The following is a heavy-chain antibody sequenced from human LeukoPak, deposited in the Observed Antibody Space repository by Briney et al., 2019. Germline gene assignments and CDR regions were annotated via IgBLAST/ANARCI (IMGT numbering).Heavy chain of an antibody. J-gene: IGHJ4*02. Sequence: SGGSLRLPCAASGFTFSSYNMNWVRQAPGKGLEWVSSISSSSSYIYYADSVKGRLTISRDNAKNSLYLQMNSLRAEDTAVYYCARAGSLRTPYDYWGQGTLVTVSS. D-gene: IGHD2-15*01. CDR2: ISSSSSYI. V-gene: IGHV3-21*01. CDR1: GFTFSSYN. CDR3: ARAGSLRTPYDY.